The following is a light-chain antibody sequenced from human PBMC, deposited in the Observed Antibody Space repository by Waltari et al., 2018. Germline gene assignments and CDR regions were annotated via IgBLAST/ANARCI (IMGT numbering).Light chain of an antibody. CDR1: QGISNS. Sequence: DIQMTQSPSSLSASVGDRVTLTCRASQGISNSLAWYQQKPGKAPKVLIYFASTLQSGVPSRFSGSESGTDFTLTISSLQPEDVATYYCQKYNSAPLTFGGGTKVEI. V-gene: IGKV1-27*01. J-gene: IGKJ4*01. CDR2: FAS. CDR3: QKYNSAPLT.